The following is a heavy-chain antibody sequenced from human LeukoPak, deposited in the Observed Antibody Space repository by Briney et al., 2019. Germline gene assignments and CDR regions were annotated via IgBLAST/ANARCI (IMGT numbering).Heavy chain of an antibody. J-gene: IGHJ4*02. CDR1: GGTFSSYA. Sequence: SVKVSCKASGGTFSSYAISWVRQAPGQGLEWMGRIIPILGIANYAQKFQGRVTITADKSTSTAYMELSSLRSEDTAVYYCARKTPASYGSNFDYWGQGTLVTVSS. D-gene: IGHD5-18*01. CDR2: IIPILGIA. CDR3: ARKTPASYGSNFDY. V-gene: IGHV1-69*04.